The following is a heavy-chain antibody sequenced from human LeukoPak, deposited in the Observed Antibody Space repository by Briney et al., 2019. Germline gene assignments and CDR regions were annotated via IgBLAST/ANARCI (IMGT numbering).Heavy chain of an antibody. Sequence: SGPVSLTCTVSGRPISSSSYYCGGIPQPRGKGLELIASIYYSGSTYYNPSLKSRVTISVGTSKNPFSMWMSYVTAADTAVYYSARHKDYDSSAYYLHYHYFDYWGQGILVTVSS. J-gene: IGHJ4*02. D-gene: IGHD3-22*01. V-gene: IGHV4-39*01. CDR1: GRPISSSSYY. CDR2: IYYSGST. CDR3: ARHKDYDSSAYYLHYHYFDY.